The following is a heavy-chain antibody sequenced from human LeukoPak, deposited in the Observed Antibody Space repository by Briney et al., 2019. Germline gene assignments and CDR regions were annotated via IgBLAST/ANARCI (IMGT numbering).Heavy chain of an antibody. CDR2: ISSGSTYI. J-gene: IGHJ6*02. CDR1: GFTFSSYS. D-gene: IGHD4-11*01. CDR3: ARGAVTTAYYYGMDV. V-gene: IGHV3-21*01. Sequence: GGSLRLSCAASGFTFSSYSMNWVRQAPGKGLEWVSSISSGSTYIYYADSVKGRFTISRDNAKNSLYLQMNSLRAEDTAVYYCARGAVTTAYYYGMDVWGQGTTVTVSS.